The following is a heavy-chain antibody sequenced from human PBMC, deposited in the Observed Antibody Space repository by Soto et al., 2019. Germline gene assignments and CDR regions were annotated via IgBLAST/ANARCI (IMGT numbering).Heavy chain of an antibody. J-gene: IGHJ4*02. Sequence: EVQLLESGGGLVQPGGSLRLSCAASGFTFSNYAVTWVRPAPGKGLEWVSTISGSGGSTYYADSVKGRFTISRDNSKHTVYLEMNILRAEHRAVYDCAKDKGRRCYEIDYWGEGTLVTVSS. CDR3: AKDKGRRCYEIDY. V-gene: IGHV3-23*01. D-gene: IGHD3-3*01. CDR1: GFTFSNYA. CDR2: ISGSGGST.